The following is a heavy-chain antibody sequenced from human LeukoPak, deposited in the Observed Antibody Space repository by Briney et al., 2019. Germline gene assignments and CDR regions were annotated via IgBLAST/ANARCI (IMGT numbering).Heavy chain of an antibody. CDR1: GGSISSSHYY. J-gene: IGHJ6*03. CDR2: IYYSGTT. Sequence: SETLSLTCTVSGGSISSSHYYWGWIRQTPGKGLEWIGTIYYSGTTYYNPSLESRATVSEDTSKNQFSLTLRSVTAADTAVYYCARQISDYYYYYIDVWGKGTTVTVSS. V-gene: IGHV4-39*01. CDR3: ARQISDYYYYYIDV. D-gene: IGHD3-10*01.